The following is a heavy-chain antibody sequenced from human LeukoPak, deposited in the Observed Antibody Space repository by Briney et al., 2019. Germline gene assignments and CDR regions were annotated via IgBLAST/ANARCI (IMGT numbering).Heavy chain of an antibody. CDR2: ISGSGGST. CDR1: GFTVSSNY. Sequence: GGFLRLSCAASGFTVSSNYMNWVRQAPGKGLEWVSDISGSGGSTYSADSVKGRFTISRDNSKNTLYLQINSLRAEDTAVYYCAKALRADYMSFDIWGQGTMVTVSS. D-gene: IGHD4/OR15-4a*01. CDR3: AKALRADYMSFDI. V-gene: IGHV3-23*01. J-gene: IGHJ3*02.